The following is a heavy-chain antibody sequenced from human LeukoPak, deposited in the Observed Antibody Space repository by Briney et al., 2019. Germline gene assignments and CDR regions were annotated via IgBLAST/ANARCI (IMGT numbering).Heavy chain of an antibody. V-gene: IGHV1-2*02. CDR1: GHTFTGYY. J-gene: IGHJ6*02. CDR2: INPNSGGT. CDR3: ARDMGLYYDILTGYSPYYGMDV. D-gene: IGHD3-9*01. Sequence: ASVKVSCKSSGHTFTGYYMHWVRQAPGQGLEWMGWINPNSGGTNYAQKFQGRVTMTRDTSISTAYMELSRLRSDDKAVYYCARDMGLYYDILTGYSPYYGMDVWGQGTTVTVSS.